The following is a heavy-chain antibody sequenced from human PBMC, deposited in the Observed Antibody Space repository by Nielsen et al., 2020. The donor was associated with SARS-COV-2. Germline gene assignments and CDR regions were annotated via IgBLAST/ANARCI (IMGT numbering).Heavy chain of an antibody. J-gene: IGHJ5*02. CDR3: AAAGGYSGSANLDP. D-gene: IGHD1-26*01. V-gene: IGHV1-58*02. CDR2: IVVGSGNT. CDR1: GFTFTSSA. Sequence: SVKVSCKASGFTFTSSAMQWVRQARGQRLEWIGWIVVGSGNTNYAQKFQERVTITRDMSTSTAYMELSSLRSEDTAVYYCAAAGGYSGSANLDPWSQGTLVTVSS.